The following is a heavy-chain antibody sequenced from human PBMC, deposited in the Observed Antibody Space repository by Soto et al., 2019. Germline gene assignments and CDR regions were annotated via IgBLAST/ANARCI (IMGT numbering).Heavy chain of an antibody. CDR3: ARASLGYCSSTSCRSNWFDP. Sequence: PSETLSLTCTVSGGSIRSGGYYWNWIRQHPGKGLEWIGYIYYSGSTYYNPSLKSRVTISVDTSKNQFSLKLSSVTAADTAVYYCARASLGYCSSTSCRSNWFDPWGQGTLVTVSS. CDR1: GGSIRSGGYY. V-gene: IGHV4-31*03. CDR2: IYYSGST. D-gene: IGHD2-2*01. J-gene: IGHJ5*02.